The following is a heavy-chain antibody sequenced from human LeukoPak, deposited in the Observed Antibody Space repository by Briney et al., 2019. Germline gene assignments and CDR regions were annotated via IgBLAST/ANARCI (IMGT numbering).Heavy chain of an antibody. CDR1: GFTFIYYA. V-gene: IGHV3-64D*06. D-gene: IGHD5-24*01. CDR2: ISSNGGNT. J-gene: IGHJ4*02. Sequence: GGSLRLSCSASGFTFIYYAMQWVRQAPGKGLEYVSGISSNGGNTYYADSVKGRFTMSRANTNNTLYLQMSSLRAEDTALYYCVKDRGQSIETAGHFGSWGQGTLVTVSS. CDR3: VKDRGQSIETAGHFGS.